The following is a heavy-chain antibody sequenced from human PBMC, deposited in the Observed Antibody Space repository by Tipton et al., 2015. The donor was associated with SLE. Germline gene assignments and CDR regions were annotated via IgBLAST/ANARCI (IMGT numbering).Heavy chain of an antibody. CDR2: INPNSGGT. J-gene: IGHJ5*02. D-gene: IGHD6-13*01. Sequence: QSGAEVKKPGASVKVSCKASGYTFTGHYMHWVRQAPGQGLEWMGWINPNSGGTNYAQKFQGRVTMTRDTSISTAYMELSRLRSDDTAVYYCAREIAAAGNWFDPWGQGTLVTVSS. CDR3: AREIAAAGNWFDP. CDR1: GYTFTGHY. V-gene: IGHV1-2*02.